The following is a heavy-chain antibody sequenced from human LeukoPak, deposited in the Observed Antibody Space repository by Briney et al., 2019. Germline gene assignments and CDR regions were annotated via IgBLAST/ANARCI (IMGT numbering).Heavy chain of an antibody. CDR3: ARDRGDCSGGSCYSHYYYGMDV. D-gene: IGHD2-15*01. V-gene: IGHV1-18*01. CDR1: GYTFTSYG. Sequence: ASVKVSCKASGYTFTSYGISWVRQAPGQGLEGMGGISAYNGNTNYAQKLQGRATMTTDTSTSTAYMELRSLRSDDTAVYYCARDRGDCSGGSCYSHYYYGMDVWGQGTTVTVSS. J-gene: IGHJ6*02. CDR2: ISAYNGNT.